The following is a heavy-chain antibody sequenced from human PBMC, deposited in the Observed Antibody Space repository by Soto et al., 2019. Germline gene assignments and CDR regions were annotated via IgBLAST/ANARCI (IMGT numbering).Heavy chain of an antibody. D-gene: IGHD1-1*01. V-gene: IGHV4-31*11. Sequence: SETLSLTCAVSGASISSDAYYGSWIRQHPGKGLEGIGYISYSGSTYYNPSLKSRVTISVDTSNNQFSLKLTPVTAADAAVYYGARYRFSDNWSKFDYWGQGTLVTVSS. CDR3: ARYRFSDNWSKFDY. CDR1: GASISSDAYY. CDR2: ISYSGST. J-gene: IGHJ4*02.